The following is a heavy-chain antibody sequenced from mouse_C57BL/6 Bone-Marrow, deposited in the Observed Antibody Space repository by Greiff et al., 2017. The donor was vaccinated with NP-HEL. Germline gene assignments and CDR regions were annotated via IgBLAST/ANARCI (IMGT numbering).Heavy chain of an antibody. CDR3: ARCSYGKGNYFDY. V-gene: IGHV1-63*01. CDR1: GYTFTNYW. J-gene: IGHJ2*01. CDR2: IYPGGGYT. D-gene: IGHD1-1*01. Sequence: VKLMESGAELVRPGTSVKMSCKASGYTFTNYWIGWAKQRPGHGLEWIGDIYPGGGYTNYNEKFKGKATLTADKSSSTAYMQFSSLTSEDSAIYYCARCSYGKGNYFDYWGQGTTLTVSS.